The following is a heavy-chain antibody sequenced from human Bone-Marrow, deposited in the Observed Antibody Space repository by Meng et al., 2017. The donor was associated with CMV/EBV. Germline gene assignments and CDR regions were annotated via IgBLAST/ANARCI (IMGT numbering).Heavy chain of an antibody. CDR2: IKLDGSEK. CDR1: GFTFSGYW. CDR3: ARDPFIKAFDI. Sequence: GESLKISCAGSGFTFSGYWMTWVRQAPGKGLEWVANIKLDGSEKYYVDSVKGRFTISRDNAKNSLYLQMNSLRAEDTAVYYCARDPFIKAFDIWGQGTMVTVSS. V-gene: IGHV3-7*01. J-gene: IGHJ3*02.